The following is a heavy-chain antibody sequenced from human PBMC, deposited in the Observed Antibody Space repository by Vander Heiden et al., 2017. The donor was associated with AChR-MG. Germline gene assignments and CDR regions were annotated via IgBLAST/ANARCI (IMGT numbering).Heavy chain of an antibody. D-gene: IGHD5-18*01. CDR1: GFSFSSYG. CDR2: ISYDGTNI. Sequence: QVQLVESGGGVVQPGRSLRLSCAASGFSFSSYGFHWVRQAPGKGLEWVAVISYDGTNIFYADSVKGRFTISRDNSKNTLYLQIRSLTIDDTAVYYCAKETTRGYSFGGGLDYWGQGTLVTVSS. CDR3: AKETTRGYSFGGGLDY. V-gene: IGHV3-30*18. J-gene: IGHJ4*02.